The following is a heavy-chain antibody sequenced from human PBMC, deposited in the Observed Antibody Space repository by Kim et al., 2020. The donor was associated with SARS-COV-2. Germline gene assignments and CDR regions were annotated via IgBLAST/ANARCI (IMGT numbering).Heavy chain of an antibody. J-gene: IGHJ3*02. CDR2: INVGDGGT. D-gene: IGHD1-7*01. V-gene: IGHV1-3*01. Sequence: ASVKVSCKASGYTFSTYGMHWVRQAPGQRPEWMGWINVGDGGTKYSQKFQGRVTITRDTSANTDYMELNGLRSEDTAVYYCARNGDNNWNYQDGFDIWGQ. CDR1: GYTFSTYG. CDR3: ARNGDNNWNYQDGFDI.